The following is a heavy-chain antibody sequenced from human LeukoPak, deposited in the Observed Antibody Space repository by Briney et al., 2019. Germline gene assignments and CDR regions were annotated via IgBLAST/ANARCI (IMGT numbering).Heavy chain of an antibody. D-gene: IGHD1-26*01. Sequence: QPGGSLRPSCAASGFTFSSCAMSWVRQAPGKGLEWVSTIIDSGNSLYYADSVEGRFTISRDNSKNTLYLQMNSLRAGDTAVYYCAKDPIFSGSYGVFDSWGQGTLVTVSS. J-gene: IGHJ4*02. CDR3: AKDPIFSGSYGVFDS. CDR2: IIDSGNSL. CDR1: GFTFSSCA. V-gene: IGHV3-23*01.